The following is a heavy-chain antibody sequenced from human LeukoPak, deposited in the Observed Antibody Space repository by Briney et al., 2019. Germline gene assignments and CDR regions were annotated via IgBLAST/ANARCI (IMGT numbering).Heavy chain of an antibody. D-gene: IGHD5-12*01. CDR1: GFTSSSYS. V-gene: IGHV3-21*01. J-gene: IGHJ6*03. CDR3: AREGGLKWLRFRLDYYMDV. CDR2: ISSIGSYI. Sequence: AGGSLILSCPAPGFTSSSYSLNGVRQAPGKGLGWDSSISSIGSYIYYADSVKGRFTISRDNANNSLYLQMNSLRAEDPAVYYCAREGGLKWLRFRLDYYMDVWGKGTTVTVSS.